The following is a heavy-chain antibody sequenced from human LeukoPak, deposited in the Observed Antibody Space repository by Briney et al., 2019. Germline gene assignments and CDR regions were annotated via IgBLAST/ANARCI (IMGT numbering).Heavy chain of an antibody. CDR2: IWHDGSDK. CDR3: ARRITIAAAGWGYGMDV. CDR1: GFTFNNHW. Sequence: GGSLRLSCAASGFTFNNHWMSWVRQAPGKGLEWVANIWHDGSDKKYVDSVKGRFTISRDNAENLLFLQMNSLRAEDTAVYYCARRITIAAAGWGYGMDVWGQGTTVTVSS. J-gene: IGHJ6*02. V-gene: IGHV3-7*03. D-gene: IGHD6-13*01.